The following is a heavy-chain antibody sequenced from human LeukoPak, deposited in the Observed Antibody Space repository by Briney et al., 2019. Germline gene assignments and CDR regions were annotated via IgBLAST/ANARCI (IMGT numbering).Heavy chain of an antibody. D-gene: IGHD5-12*01. J-gene: IGHJ6*02. CDR3: ARDSVSGYDYYYYGMDV. CDR1: GYTFTGYY. Sequence: ASVKVSCKASGYTFTGYYMHWVRQAPGQGLEWMGWINPNSGGTNYAQKFQGRVTMTRDTSISTAYMELSRLRSDDTAVYYCARDSVSGYDYYYYGMDVWGQGTTVTVSS. V-gene: IGHV1-2*02. CDR2: INPNSGGT.